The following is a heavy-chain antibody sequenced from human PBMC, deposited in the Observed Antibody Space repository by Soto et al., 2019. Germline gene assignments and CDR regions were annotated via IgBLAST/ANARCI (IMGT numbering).Heavy chain of an antibody. CDR3: ARYRIAARRELDY. CDR2: ISSSSSTI. Sequence: EVQLVESGGGLVQPGGSLRLSCAASGFTFSSYSMNWVRQAPGKGLEWVSYISSSSSTIYYADSVKGRFTISRDNAKNSLYLQMNSLRAEDTAVYYCARYRIAARRELDYWGQGSLVTVSS. CDR1: GFTFSSYS. J-gene: IGHJ4*02. V-gene: IGHV3-48*01. D-gene: IGHD6-6*01.